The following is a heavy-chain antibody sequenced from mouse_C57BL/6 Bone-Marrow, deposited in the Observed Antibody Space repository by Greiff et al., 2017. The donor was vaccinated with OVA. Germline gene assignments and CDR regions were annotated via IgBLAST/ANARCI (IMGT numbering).Heavy chain of an antibody. V-gene: IGHV1-50*01. J-gene: IGHJ2*01. CDR2: IDPSDSYT. Sequence: QVQLQQPGAELVKPGASVKLSCKASGYTFTRYWMQWVKQRPGQGLEWIGVIDPSDSYTNYNQKFKGQATLTVDTSSRTAYMQLSSLTSEDSAVYYCARSAYYGYPYWGQGTTLTVSS. D-gene: IGHD2-9*01. CDR1: GYTFTRYW. CDR3: ARSAYYGYPY.